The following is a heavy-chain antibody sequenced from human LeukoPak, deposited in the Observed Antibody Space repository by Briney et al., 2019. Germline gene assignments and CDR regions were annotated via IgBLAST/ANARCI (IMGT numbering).Heavy chain of an antibody. J-gene: IGHJ4*02. CDR3: TKDIQGSDFGGNY. CDR2: ISGGSSTI. CDR1: GFSFSIYA. Sequence: PGGSLRLSCAVSGFSFSIYAFNWVRQAPGKRLEWISYISGGSSTIYYADSVKGRFTVSRDNAKSSLFLQMDSLRDEDTAVYYCTKDIQGSDFGGNYWGQGTLVTVSS. D-gene: IGHD4/OR15-4a*01. V-gene: IGHV3-48*02.